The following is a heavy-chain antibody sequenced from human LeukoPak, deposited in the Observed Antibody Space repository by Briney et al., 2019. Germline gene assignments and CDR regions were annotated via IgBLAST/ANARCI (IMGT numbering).Heavy chain of an antibody. D-gene: IGHD2-2*01. CDR3: AKAVEEVPAATSFDY. Sequence: PGGSLRLSRVASGYTFSIYATPWVRQARGRGLEGVSATSGSGTSTYYADSVKGRHTISRDNPQNTLYLQMNTLRAQHTPVYLSAKAVEEVPAATSFDYWGQGTLVTVSS. J-gene: IGHJ4*02. V-gene: IGHV3-23*01. CDR2: TSGSGTST. CDR1: GYTFSIYA.